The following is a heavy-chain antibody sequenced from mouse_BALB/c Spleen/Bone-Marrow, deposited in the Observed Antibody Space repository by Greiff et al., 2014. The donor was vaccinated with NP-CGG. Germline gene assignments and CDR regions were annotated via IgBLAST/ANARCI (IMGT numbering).Heavy chain of an antibody. V-gene: IGHV5-12-1*01. CDR2: ISSGGGST. CDR1: GFAFSSYD. J-gene: IGHJ4*01. Sequence: EVQLVESGGGLVKPGGSLKLSCAASGFAFSSYDMSWVRQTPEKRLEWVAYISSGGGSTYYPDTVKGRFTTSRDNAKNTLYLQMSSLKSEDTAMYYCARPLYYYGSSPFYAMDYWGQGTSVTVSS. CDR3: ARPLYYYGSSPFYAMDY. D-gene: IGHD1-1*01.